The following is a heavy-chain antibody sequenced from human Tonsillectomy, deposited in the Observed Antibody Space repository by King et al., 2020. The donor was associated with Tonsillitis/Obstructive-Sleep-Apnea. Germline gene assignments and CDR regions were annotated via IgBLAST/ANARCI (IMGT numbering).Heavy chain of an antibody. CDR1: GYSFASYY. Sequence: VQLVESGAEVKKPGESLKISCKGSGYSFASYYIVWVRQMPGTGLEWMGIIYPGDSDTRYSPSFQGQVTISADKSIRTAYLQWSSLKASDTAMYYCARQGYDFWSGYPSRAFDIWGQGTMVTVSS. D-gene: IGHD3-3*01. J-gene: IGHJ3*02. V-gene: IGHV5-51*01. CDR2: IYPGDSDT. CDR3: ARQGYDFWSGYPSRAFDI.